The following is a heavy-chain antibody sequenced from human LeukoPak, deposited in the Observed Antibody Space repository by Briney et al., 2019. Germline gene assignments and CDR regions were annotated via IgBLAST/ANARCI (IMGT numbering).Heavy chain of an antibody. V-gene: IGHV3-74*01. CDR3: ARDLGGAAAETR. J-gene: IGHJ4*02. D-gene: IGHD6-13*01. CDR1: GSASSNSW. CDR2: VDIDGSTT. Sequence: GGSLRPSLQAGGSASSNSWMNWARQAQGKGLVWVSRVDIDGSTTTYSDSVKGRFTISRDNAKNTLYLQMNSLRIEDTAVYYCARDLGGAAAETRGGQGTLVTVSS.